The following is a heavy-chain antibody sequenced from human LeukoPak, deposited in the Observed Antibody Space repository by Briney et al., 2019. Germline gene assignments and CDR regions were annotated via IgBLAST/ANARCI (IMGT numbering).Heavy chain of an antibody. CDR1: GFTFSSFA. Sequence: PAGSLRLSCAASGFTFSSFAMSWVRQAPGKGLEWVSVISASGGSTYYADSVKGRFTISRDNSKNTLYLQMNSLRAEDTAVYYCAKDSLWFGGRRGQFDSWGQGSLVTVSS. J-gene: IGHJ4*02. CDR2: ISASGGST. CDR3: AKDSLWFGGRRGQFDS. D-gene: IGHD3-10*01. V-gene: IGHV3-23*01.